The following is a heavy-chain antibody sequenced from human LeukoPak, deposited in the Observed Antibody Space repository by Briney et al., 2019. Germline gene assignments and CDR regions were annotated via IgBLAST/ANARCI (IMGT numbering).Heavy chain of an antibody. J-gene: IGHJ5*02. CDR1: GYSISSGYY. D-gene: IGHD6-13*01. Sequence: SETLSLTCAVSGYSISSGYYWGWIRQPPGKGLEWIGSIYHSGSTYYNPSLKSRVTISVDTSKNQFSLKLSSVTAADTAVYYCARTNVNIAAAGTNYTWFDPWGQGTLVTVSS. CDR2: IYHSGST. CDR3: ARTNVNIAAAGTNYTWFDP. V-gene: IGHV4-38-2*01.